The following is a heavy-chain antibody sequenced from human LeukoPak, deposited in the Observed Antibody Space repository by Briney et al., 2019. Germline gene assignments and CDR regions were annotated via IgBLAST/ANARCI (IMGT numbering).Heavy chain of an antibody. J-gene: IGHJ4*02. CDR3: ARDRRYGQYIDY. CDR2: IYSDGRT. Sequence: GGSLRPSCAASGFTVSSNYMSWVRQAPGKGLEWVSVIYSDGRTYYADSVKGRFTISRDNSKNTLYLQMNSLRAEDTAVYYCARDRRYGQYIDYWGQGTLVTVSS. V-gene: IGHV3-53*01. CDR1: GFTVSSNY. D-gene: IGHD1-1*01.